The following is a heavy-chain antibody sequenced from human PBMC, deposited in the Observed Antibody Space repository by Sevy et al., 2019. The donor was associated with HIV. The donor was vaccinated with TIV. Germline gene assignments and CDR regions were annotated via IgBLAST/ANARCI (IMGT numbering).Heavy chain of an antibody. CDR2: VSYDGADT. CDR1: GSTFSNYA. CDR3: ARFPPQRAFDI. V-gene: IGHV3-30*04. Sequence: GGSLRLSCAASGSTFSNYAKHWVRQTPDRGLEWVAVVSYDGADTSYADSVKGRFTVSRDNSKSTLYLQMNSLRVDDSAVYFCARFPPQRAFDIWGQGTTVTVSS. J-gene: IGHJ3*02.